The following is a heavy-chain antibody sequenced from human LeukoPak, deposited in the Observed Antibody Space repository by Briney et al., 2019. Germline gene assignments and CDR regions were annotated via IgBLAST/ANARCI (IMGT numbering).Heavy chain of an antibody. CDR2: ITSLGTYT. CDR3: ARIFLTYSGYDLNFFDS. V-gene: IGHV3-21*01. D-gene: IGHD5-12*01. J-gene: IGHJ4*02. Sequence: GGSVRLSCAASGFTFSNYSMNWVRQAPGKGLDGVSSITSLGTYTYYTDSVKGRFTISRDTANNSLFLQLSSLRGEDTAVYYCARIFLTYSGYDLNFFDSWGQGALVTVS. CDR1: GFTFSNYS.